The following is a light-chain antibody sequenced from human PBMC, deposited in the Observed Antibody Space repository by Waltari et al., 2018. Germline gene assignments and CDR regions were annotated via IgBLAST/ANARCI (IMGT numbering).Light chain of an antibody. CDR3: QHHVRLPAT. V-gene: IGKV3-20*01. Sequence: IVLTQSPGTLYLSPGESATLSCRASQSVNTYLAWYQQKPGQAPRLLSYAASTRAAGIPDRFSCSGSGTDFSLTISRLEAEDFAGYYCQHHVRLPATFGQGTKVEIE. CDR2: AAS. J-gene: IGKJ1*01. CDR1: QSVNTY.